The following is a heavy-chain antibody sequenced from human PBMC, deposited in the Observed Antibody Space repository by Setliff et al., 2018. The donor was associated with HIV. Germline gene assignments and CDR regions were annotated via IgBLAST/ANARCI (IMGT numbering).Heavy chain of an antibody. J-gene: IGHJ4*02. CDR1: GGSMTSSNYY. Sequence: TSETLSLTCTVSGGSMTSSNYYWGWIRRSPGRGLEWIGSISSSGSTTYHPSLRSRVTVSAATSKNQFSLKLTSVTAADTAVYFCARDPHYFDTSGHYSWFYFDYWGQGTLVTVSS. D-gene: IGHD3-22*01. V-gene: IGHV4-39*07. CDR2: ISSSGST. CDR3: ARDPHYFDTSGHYSWFYFDY.